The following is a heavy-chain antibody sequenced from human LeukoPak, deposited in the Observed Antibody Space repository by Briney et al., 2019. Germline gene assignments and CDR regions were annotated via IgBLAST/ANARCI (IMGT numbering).Heavy chain of an antibody. CDR2: ISSSGSTI. Sequence: PGGSLRLSCAASGFTFSDYYMSWIRQAPGKGLEWVSYISSSGSTIYYADSVKGRFTISRDNAKNSLYLQMNSLRAEDTAVYYCARVFDRGWCAFDIWGQGTMVTVSS. CDR3: ARVFDRGWCAFDI. CDR1: GFTFSDYY. D-gene: IGHD6-19*01. J-gene: IGHJ3*02. V-gene: IGHV3-11*01.